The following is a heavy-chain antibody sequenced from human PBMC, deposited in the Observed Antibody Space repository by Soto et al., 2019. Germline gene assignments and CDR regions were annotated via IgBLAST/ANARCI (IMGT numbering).Heavy chain of an antibody. J-gene: IGHJ6*02. CDR3: AADLRGLWLYYYFYGMDV. V-gene: IGHV1-58*01. CDR2: IVVGSGNT. D-gene: IGHD5-18*01. CDR1: GFTFTTSA. Sequence: GASVKASCKASGFTFTTSAVKWVRQARGPRLEWIGWIVVGSGNTNYAQKFQERDNITRDMSTSTDYMELSSLRSEDTAVYYCAADLRGLWLYYYFYGMDVWG.